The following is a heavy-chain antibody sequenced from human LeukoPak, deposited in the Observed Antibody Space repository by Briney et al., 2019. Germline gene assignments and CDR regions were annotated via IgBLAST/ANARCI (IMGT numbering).Heavy chain of an antibody. Sequence: GGSLRLSCAGSGFIFSNYWIHWVRQTPGKRLVWVSRINGDGTTTYADSVKGRFTISRDNAKNSLYLQMNSLRAEDTAVYYCARGIAAAGRPDYWGQGTLVTVSS. CDR1: GFIFSNYW. D-gene: IGHD6-13*01. J-gene: IGHJ4*02. V-gene: IGHV3-74*01. CDR2: INGDGTT. CDR3: ARGIAAAGRPDY.